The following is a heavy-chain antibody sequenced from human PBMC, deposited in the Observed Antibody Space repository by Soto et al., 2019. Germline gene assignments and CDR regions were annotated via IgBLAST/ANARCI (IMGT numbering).Heavy chain of an antibody. V-gene: IGHV1-69*13. Sequence: AVNVSYKASGCTFSSYAISLVRLAPGQGLEWMGGIIPIFGTANYAQKFQGRVTITADESTSTANMELSSLSSEDTAVYYCARAIAARICIGMDVWGQGTTVTVSS. J-gene: IGHJ6*02. CDR2: IIPIFGTA. D-gene: IGHD6-6*01. CDR3: ARAIAARICIGMDV. CDR1: GCTFSSYA.